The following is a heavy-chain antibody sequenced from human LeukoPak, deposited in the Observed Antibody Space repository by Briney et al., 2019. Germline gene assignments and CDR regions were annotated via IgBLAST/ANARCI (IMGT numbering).Heavy chain of an antibody. CDR1: GFTFSGYG. D-gene: IGHD3-22*01. CDR2: IWYDGSNK. V-gene: IGHV3-33*01. Sequence: PGGSLRLSCAASGFTFSGYGMHWVRQAPGKGLEWVASIWYDGSNKYYADSVKGRFTISRDNSKNTLYLQMNSLTVEDTAVYSCARARNDYDSNGFSALEYWGQGTLVTVSS. CDR3: ARARNDYDSNGFSALEY. J-gene: IGHJ4*02.